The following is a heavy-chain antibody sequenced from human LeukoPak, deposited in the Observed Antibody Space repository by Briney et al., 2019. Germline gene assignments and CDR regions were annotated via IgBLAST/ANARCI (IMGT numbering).Heavy chain of an antibody. CDR2: INHSGST. CDR3: ARVHCSSSSCEGHNWFDP. J-gene: IGHJ5*02. V-gene: IGHV4-34*01. D-gene: IGHD2-15*01. CDR1: GGSFSNYY. Sequence: PSETLSLTCAVYGGSFSNYYWSWMRQPPGEGLEWIGEINHSGSTNYNPSLKSRLTISVDTSKNQFSLKLSSVTAADTAVYSCARVHCSSSSCEGHNWFDPWGQGTLVTVSS.